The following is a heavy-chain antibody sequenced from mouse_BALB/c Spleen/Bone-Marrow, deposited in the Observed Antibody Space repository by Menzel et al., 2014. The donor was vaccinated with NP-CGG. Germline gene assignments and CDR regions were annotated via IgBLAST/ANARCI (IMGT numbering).Heavy chain of an antibody. CDR1: GFTFNTYA. CDR3: VRHSYYYGSSYYAMDY. CDR2: IRNKGNNYAT. D-gene: IGHD1-1*01. V-gene: IGHV10-1*02. J-gene: IGHJ4*01. Sequence: EVKLMESGGGLVQPKGSLKLSCAASGFTFNTYAMNWVRQAPGKGLEWVARIRNKGNNYATYYADSVKDRFTISRDDSQSMLYLQMNNLKTEDTAMYYCVRHSYYYGSSYYAMDYWGQGTSVTVSS.